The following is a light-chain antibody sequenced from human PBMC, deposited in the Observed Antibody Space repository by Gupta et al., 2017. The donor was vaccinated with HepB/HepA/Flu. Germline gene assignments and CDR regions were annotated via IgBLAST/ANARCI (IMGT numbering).Light chain of an antibody. J-gene: IGLJ2*01. V-gene: IGLV2-14*03. Sequence: QSALTQPAPVSGSPGQSITLSCTGTSSDVGGYKYVSWYQQHPGKAPKLMIYDVSNRPSGVSDRFSGSKSGNTASLTISGLQAEDEADYYCSSYKSTSTPVVFGGGTKLTVL. CDR2: DVS. CDR3: SSYKSTSTPVV. CDR1: SSDVGGYKY.